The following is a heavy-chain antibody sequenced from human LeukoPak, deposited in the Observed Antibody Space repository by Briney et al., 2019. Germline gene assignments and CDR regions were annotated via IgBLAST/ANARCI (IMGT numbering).Heavy chain of an antibody. CDR3: TTGPQWLVPHYFDY. V-gene: IGHV3-15*01. Sequence: PGGSLRLSCAASGFTFGNAWMSWVRQAPGKGLEWVGRIKSKTDGGTTDYAAPVKGRFTISRDDSKNTLYLQMNSLKTEDTAVYYCTTGPQWLVPHYFDYWGQGTLVTVSS. J-gene: IGHJ4*02. CDR1: GFTFGNAW. D-gene: IGHD6-19*01. CDR2: IKSKTDGGTT.